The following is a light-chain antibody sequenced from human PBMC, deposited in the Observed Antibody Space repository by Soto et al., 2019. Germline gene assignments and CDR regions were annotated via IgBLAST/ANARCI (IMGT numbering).Light chain of an antibody. CDR1: QSVKSS. V-gene: IGKV3-11*01. CDR3: QQRSNWPPVT. Sequence: EVVLTHSPAILSLSPGERATLSCRASQSVKSSLAWYQQKPGQPPRLLIYDASHRATGIPARFSGSGSGTDFTLTISSLEPEDVAVYFCQQRSNWPPVTFGGGTKV. CDR2: DAS. J-gene: IGKJ4*01.